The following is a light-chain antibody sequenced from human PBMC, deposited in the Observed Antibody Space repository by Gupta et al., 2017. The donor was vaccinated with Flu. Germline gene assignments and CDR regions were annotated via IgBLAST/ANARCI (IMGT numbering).Light chain of an antibody. CDR1: SSNIGSNY. CDR3: AAWDDSLSGPNWV. J-gene: IGLJ3*02. V-gene: IGLV1-47*01. Sequence: QSVLTQPPSASGTPVQRVTISCSGSSSNIGSNYVYWYQQLPGTAPKLLIYRNNQRPSGVPDRFSGSKSGTSASLAISGLRSEDEADYYCAAWDDSLSGPNWVFGGGTKLTVL. CDR2: RNN.